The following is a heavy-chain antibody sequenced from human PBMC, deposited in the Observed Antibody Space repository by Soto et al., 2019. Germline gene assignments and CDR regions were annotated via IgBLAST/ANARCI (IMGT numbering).Heavy chain of an antibody. Sequence: GGSLRLSCAASGFTFTSYAMNWVRLAPGKGLEWVSAISGTGYNTYYADSVKGRFTISGDNTKNTLYLQMNSLRAEDTAVYYCAKAGFSSSWSPTYFDYWGQGTLVTVSS. CDR3: AKAGFSSSWSPTYFDY. V-gene: IGHV3-23*01. CDR2: ISGTGYNT. D-gene: IGHD6-13*01. J-gene: IGHJ4*02. CDR1: GFTFTSYA.